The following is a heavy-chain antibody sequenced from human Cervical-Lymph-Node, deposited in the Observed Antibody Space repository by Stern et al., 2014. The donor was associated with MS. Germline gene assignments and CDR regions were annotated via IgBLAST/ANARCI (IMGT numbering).Heavy chain of an antibody. J-gene: IGHJ4*02. CDR3: ASRDGK. V-gene: IGHV4-31*03. CDR1: GVSISSGGYY. D-gene: IGHD5-24*01. Sequence: QLQLQESGPGLVKPAQTLSLTCNVSGVSISSGGYYWSWIRQRPGEGLEWIGYMYHTGDSYYNASLKSRISISGDTSKNQVSLNLTSVTVADTGVYYCASRDGKWGQGTLVTVSS. CDR2: MYHTGDS.